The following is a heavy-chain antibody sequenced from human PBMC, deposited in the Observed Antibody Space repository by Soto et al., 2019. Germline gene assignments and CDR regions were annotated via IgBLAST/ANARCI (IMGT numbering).Heavy chain of an antibody. J-gene: IGHJ6*03. CDR1: GFTFSNYL. CDR3: ARDLEEQPRQCDYYYHMDV. D-gene: IGHD2-21*01. Sequence: EVKLVESGGGLVQPGGSLRLSCAASGFTFSNYLMSWARQAPGKGLECVANIKKDGSEKYYVDSVEGRFTISRDNSENSLYLQMNSLRVEDTAVYYCARDLEEQPRQCDYYYHMDVWGKGTAVTVSS. V-gene: IGHV3-7*01. CDR2: IKKDGSEK.